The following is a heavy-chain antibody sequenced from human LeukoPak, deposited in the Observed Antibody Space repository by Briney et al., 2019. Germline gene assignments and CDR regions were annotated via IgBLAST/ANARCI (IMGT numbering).Heavy chain of an antibody. CDR1: GGSFSGYY. V-gene: IGHV4-34*01. Sequence: PSETLSLTCAVYGGSFSGYYWSWIRQPPGKGLEWIGEINHSGSTNYNPSLKSRVTISVDTSKNQFSLKLSSVTAADTAVYYCARGRAAMVTPYFDYWGQGTLVTVSS. CDR2: INHSGST. J-gene: IGHJ4*02. CDR3: ARGRAAMVTPYFDY. D-gene: IGHD5-18*01.